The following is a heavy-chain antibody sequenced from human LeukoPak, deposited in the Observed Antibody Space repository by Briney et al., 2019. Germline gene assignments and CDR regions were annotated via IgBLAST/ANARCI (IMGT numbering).Heavy chain of an antibody. J-gene: IGHJ4*02. CDR1: GFTFSSYG. D-gene: IGHD2-15*01. CDR2: ISDDGRTE. Sequence: QPGGSLRLSCAASGFTFSSYGMPWVRQAPGKGLEWVAVISDDGRTEYYADSVKGRFTISRDKSKNTVSLQMNSLRDEDTAVFYCTKEGATGSRYNFDYWGQGTLVTVSS. V-gene: IGHV3-30*18. CDR3: TKEGATGSRYNFDY.